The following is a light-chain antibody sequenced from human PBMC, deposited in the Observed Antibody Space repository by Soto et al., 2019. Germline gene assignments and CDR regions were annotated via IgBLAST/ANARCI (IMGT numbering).Light chain of an antibody. CDR1: SSDVGSYNL. CDR2: EGS. CDR3: SSYAGRNNYV. V-gene: IGLV2-14*02. J-gene: IGLJ1*01. Sequence: QSALTQPASVSGSPGQSITISCTGTSSDVGSYNLVSWYQQHPGKAPKLMIYEGSKRPSGVSNRFSGSKSGNTASLTVSGLQADDEADYFCSSYAGRNNYVFGTGTKLTVL.